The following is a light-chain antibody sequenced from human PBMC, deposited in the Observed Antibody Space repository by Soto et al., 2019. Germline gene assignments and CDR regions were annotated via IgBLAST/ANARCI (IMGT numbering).Light chain of an antibody. J-gene: IGKJ1*01. CDR1: QSVSSSY. CDR3: QQYVRSPPSWT. CDR2: DAS. V-gene: IGKV3-20*01. Sequence: ETVLTQSPGTLSLSPGERATLSCRASQSVSSSYLAWXQQKPGQAPRLLIYDASSRATGIPDRFSGSGSGTDXTLTISRLEPEXFAVXYCQQYVRSPPSWTFGQGTKVEIK.